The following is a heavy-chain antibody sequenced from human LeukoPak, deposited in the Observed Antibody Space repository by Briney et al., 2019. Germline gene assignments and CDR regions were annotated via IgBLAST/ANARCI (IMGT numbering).Heavy chain of an antibody. CDR1: GFTFSSYS. V-gene: IGHV3-7*01. Sequence: GSLRLSCAASGFTFSSYSMSWVRQAPGKGLEWVANIKQDGSEKYYVDSVKGRFTISRDNAKNSLYLQMNSLRAEDTAVYYCARVLERVSGITTIVVVSNYYYYMDVWGKGTTVTVSS. CDR2: IKQDGSEK. D-gene: IGHD3-22*01. CDR3: ARVLERVSGITTIVVVSNYYYYMDV. J-gene: IGHJ6*03.